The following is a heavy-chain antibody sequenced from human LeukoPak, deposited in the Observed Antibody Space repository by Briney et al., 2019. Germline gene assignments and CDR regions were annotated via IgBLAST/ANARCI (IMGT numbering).Heavy chain of an antibody. CDR2: IYYSGST. Sequence: SETLSLTCTVSGGSISSYYWSRIRQPPGKGLEWIGYIYYSGSTNYNPSLKSRVTISVDTSKNQFSLKLSSVTAADTAVYYCARGGYSGYGFDYWGQGTLVTVSS. D-gene: IGHD5-12*01. V-gene: IGHV4-59*01. J-gene: IGHJ4*02. CDR3: ARGGYSGYGFDY. CDR1: GGSISSYY.